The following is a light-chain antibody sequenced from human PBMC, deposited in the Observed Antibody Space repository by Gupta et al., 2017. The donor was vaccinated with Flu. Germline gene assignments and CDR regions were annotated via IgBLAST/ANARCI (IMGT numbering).Light chain of an antibody. CDR2: WAS. J-gene: IGKJ1*01. Sequence: SLAVSLGERATIKCKSSQSASSSSNNKSYLAWYQQKPGQPPKLLISWASTRESGVPDRFSGSGSGTDFTLTISSLQAEDVAVYYCQQYRTFGQGTKVEIK. CDR3: QQYRT. CDR1: QSASSSSNNKSY. V-gene: IGKV4-1*01.